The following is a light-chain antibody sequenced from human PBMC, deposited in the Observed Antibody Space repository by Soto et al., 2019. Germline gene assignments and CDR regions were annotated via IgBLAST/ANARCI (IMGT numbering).Light chain of an antibody. Sequence: EIVLTQSPGTLSLSPGARATLSCRTSQSVSNNYLAWYQQKPGQAPRLLIYGASSRATGIPDRFSGSGSGTDFTLSISRLEPEDFAVSYCQQYSSLWTFGQGTKVDI. CDR1: QSVSNNY. J-gene: IGKJ1*01. CDR3: QQYSSLWT. CDR2: GAS. V-gene: IGKV3-20*01.